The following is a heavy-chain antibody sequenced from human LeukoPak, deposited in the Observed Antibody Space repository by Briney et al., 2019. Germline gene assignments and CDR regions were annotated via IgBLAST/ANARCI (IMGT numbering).Heavy chain of an antibody. J-gene: IGHJ4*02. D-gene: IGHD3-9*01. V-gene: IGHV3-23*01. CDR1: GFSFSDYY. CDR3: ARILTGSFFDY. Sequence: PGGSLRLSCVASGFSFSDYYMSWLRQAQGKGREWVSDISSSGGSTSYEDSVKGRFTIYRDTSKNTLYLQMKRLRAADTAVYYCARILTGSFFDYWGQGTLVTVSS. CDR2: ISSSGGST.